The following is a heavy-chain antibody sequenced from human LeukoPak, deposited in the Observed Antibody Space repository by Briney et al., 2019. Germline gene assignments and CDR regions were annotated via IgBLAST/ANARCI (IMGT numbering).Heavy chain of an antibody. CDR1: GGSFSGYY. CDR3: ARKGGEGIIAAADPYYYYGMDV. V-gene: IGHV4-34*01. Sequence: PSETLSLTCAVYGGSFSGYYWSWIPQPPGKGLEWLGEINHSGSTNYNPSLKSRVTISVDTSKNQFSLKLSSVTAADTAVYYCARKGGEGIIAAADPYYYYGMDVWGQGTTVTVSS. D-gene: IGHD6-13*01. J-gene: IGHJ6*02. CDR2: INHSGST.